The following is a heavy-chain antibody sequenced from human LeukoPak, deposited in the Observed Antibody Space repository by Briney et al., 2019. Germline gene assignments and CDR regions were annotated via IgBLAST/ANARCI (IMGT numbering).Heavy chain of an antibody. V-gene: IGHV5-51*01. CDR1: GYSFAGYW. Sequence: GESLKISCKGSGYSFAGYWIGWVRQMPGKGLEWMGIIYPGDSDTRYSPSFQVQVTISADKSISTAYLQWSSLKASDTAMYYCARAIDGSYFDAFDIWGQGTMVTVSS. CDR2: IYPGDSDT. J-gene: IGHJ3*02. D-gene: IGHD1-26*01. CDR3: ARAIDGSYFDAFDI.